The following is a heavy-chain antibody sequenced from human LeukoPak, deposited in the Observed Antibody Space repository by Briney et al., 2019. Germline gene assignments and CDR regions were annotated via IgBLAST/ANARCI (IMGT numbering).Heavy chain of an antibody. J-gene: IGHJ4*02. V-gene: IGHV3-48*01. CDR3: ARDYKYAFDN. Sequence: GGSLRLSCAASGFTFSAYSMNWVRQAPGKGLEWISYIGISSGNTKYTDSVKGRFTISGDKAKNSLYLQTNSLRVEDTAVYYCARDYKYAFDNWGQGTLVTVSS. D-gene: IGHD5-24*01. CDR2: IGISSGNT. CDR1: GFTFSAYS.